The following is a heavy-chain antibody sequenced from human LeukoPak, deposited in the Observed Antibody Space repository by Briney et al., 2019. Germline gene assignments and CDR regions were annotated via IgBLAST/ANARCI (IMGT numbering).Heavy chain of an antibody. CDR3: ARLGVPAAMRYAWFDP. Sequence: GESLKISCKGSGYSFTSYWIGWVRQMPGKGLEWMGIIYPGDSDTRYSPSFQGQVTISADKSISTAYLQWSSLKASDTAMYYCARLGVPAAMRYAWFDPWGQGTLVTVSS. J-gene: IGHJ5*02. D-gene: IGHD2-2*01. V-gene: IGHV5-51*01. CDR1: GYSFTSYW. CDR2: IYPGDSDT.